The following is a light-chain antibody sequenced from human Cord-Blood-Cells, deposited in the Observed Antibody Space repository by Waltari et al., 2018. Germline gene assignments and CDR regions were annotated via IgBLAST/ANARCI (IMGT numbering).Light chain of an antibody. CDR3: SSYTSSSTYV. J-gene: IGLJ1*01. CDR1: SSEVGGYNY. CDR2: NVS. V-gene: IGLV2-14*03. Sequence: QSALTQPASVSGSPGQSITISCTGTSSEVGGYNYVSWYQQHPGKAPKLMIYNVSNRPSGVSNRFSGSKSGNTASLTISGLQAEDEADYYCSSYTSSSTYVFGTGTKVTV.